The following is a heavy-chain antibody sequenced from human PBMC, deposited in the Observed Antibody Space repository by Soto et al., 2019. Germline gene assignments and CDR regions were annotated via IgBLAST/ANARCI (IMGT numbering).Heavy chain of an antibody. CDR1: GVSLTSSTYY. CDR2: VAYTGST. D-gene: IGHD6-19*01. CDR3: ARRPLKSSGWYDW. J-gene: IGHJ5*01. Sequence: QMQLQESGPGLVKPSETLSLTCTVSGVSLTSSTYYWGWVRQPPGEGLEWIGSVAYTGSTYDNPSLKIRVTISIDTPKNQISLHLTSVTAADTSMYDCARRPLKSSGWYDWWGQGTLVTVSS. V-gene: IGHV4-39*01.